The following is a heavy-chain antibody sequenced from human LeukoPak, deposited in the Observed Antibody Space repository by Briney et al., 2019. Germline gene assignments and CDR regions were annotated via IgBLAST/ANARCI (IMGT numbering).Heavy chain of an antibody. Sequence: PGGSLRLSCAASGFTVSSNYMSWVRQAPGKGLEWVSVIYSGGSTYYADSVKGRFTVSRDNSKNTLYLQMNSLRAEDTAVYYCAKGFMIRGVIYFDYWGQGTLVTVSS. CDR3: AKGFMIRGVIYFDY. V-gene: IGHV3-53*01. CDR2: IYSGGST. J-gene: IGHJ4*02. CDR1: GFTVSSNY. D-gene: IGHD3-10*01.